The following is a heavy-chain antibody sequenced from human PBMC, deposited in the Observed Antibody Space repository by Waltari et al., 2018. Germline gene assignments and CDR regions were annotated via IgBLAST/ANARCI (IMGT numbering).Heavy chain of an antibody. J-gene: IGHJ3*02. CDR1: GGSISSSNW. Sequence: QVQLQESGPGLVKPSGTLSLTCAVSGGSISSSNWWSWVRQPPGRGLEWIGEIYSSGLPNYHPALKSRVPRSVDQSKNHFAPRLSSVTAADTAVYYCARDLLDDYVWWSYRYGAFDIWGQGTLVTVSS. CDR2: IYSSGLP. V-gene: IGHV4-4*02. CDR3: ARDLLDDYVWWSYRYGAFDI. D-gene: IGHD3-16*02.